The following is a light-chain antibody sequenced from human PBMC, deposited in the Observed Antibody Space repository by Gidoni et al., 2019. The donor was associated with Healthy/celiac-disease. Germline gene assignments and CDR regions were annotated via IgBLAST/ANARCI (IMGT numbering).Light chain of an antibody. V-gene: IGKV1-39*01. CDR1: QSISSY. J-gene: IGKJ1*01. Sequence: DIQMTQSPSSLSASVGDRVTITRRASQSISSYLNRYQQKPGKAPKLLIYAASSLQSGVPSRFSGSGSGTDFTLTIISLQPEDFATYYCQQSYSTPPWTFGQGTKVEIK. CDR3: QQSYSTPPWT. CDR2: AAS.